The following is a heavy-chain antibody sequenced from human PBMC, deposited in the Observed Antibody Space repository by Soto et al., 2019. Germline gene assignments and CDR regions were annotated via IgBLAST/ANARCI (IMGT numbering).Heavy chain of an antibody. D-gene: IGHD5-12*01. CDR3: ARRLFRGDGYDY. V-gene: IGHV4-39*01. J-gene: IGHJ4*02. CDR1: GGSISSSSYY. Sequence: SETLSLTCTVSGGSISSSSYYWGWIRQPPGKGLEWIGSIYYSGSTYYNTSLKSRVTISVDTSKNQFSLKLSAVTAADTAVYYCARRLFRGDGYDYWGQGTLVTVSS. CDR2: IYYSGST.